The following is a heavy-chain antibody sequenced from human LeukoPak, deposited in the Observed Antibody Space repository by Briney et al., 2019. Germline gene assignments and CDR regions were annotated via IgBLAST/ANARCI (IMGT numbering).Heavy chain of an antibody. J-gene: IGHJ5*02. V-gene: IGHV1-69*02. CDR2: IIPILGIA. CDR3: ASGPRYCSSTSCYNWFDP. Sequence: SVKVSCKASGGTFSSYTISWLRQAPGQGLEWMGRIIPILGIANYAQKFQGRVTITADKSTSTAYMELSSLRSEDTAVYYCASGPRYCSSTSCYNWFDPWGQGTLVTVSS. CDR1: GGTFSSYT. D-gene: IGHD2-2*01.